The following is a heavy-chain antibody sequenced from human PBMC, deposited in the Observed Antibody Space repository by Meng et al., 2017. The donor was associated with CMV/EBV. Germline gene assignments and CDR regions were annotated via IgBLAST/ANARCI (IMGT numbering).Heavy chain of an antibody. D-gene: IGHD3-3*01. CDR1: GGTFSSYA. CDR2: IIPIFGTA. CDR3: ARIPGVYDFWSGHQGGWFDP. V-gene: IGHV1-69*05. Sequence: SVKVSCKASGGTFSSYAISWVRQAPGQGLEWMGGIIPIFGTANYAQKFQGRVTITTDESTSTAYMELSSLRSEDTAVYYCARIPGVYDFWSGHQGGWFDPWGQGTLVTVSS. J-gene: IGHJ5*02.